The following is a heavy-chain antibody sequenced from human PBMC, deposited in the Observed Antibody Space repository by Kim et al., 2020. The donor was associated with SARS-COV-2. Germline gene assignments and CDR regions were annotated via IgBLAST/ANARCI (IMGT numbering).Heavy chain of an antibody. CDR3: ARVRYFDWLPTLAFDY. CDR2: IKQDGSEK. J-gene: IGHJ4*02. D-gene: IGHD3-9*01. Sequence: GGSLRLSCAASGFTFSSYWMSWVRQAPGKGLEWVANIKQDGSEKYYVDSVKGRFTISRDNAKNSLYLQMNSLRAEDTAVYYCARVRYFDWLPTLAFDYWGQGTLVTVSS. CDR1: GFTFSSYW. V-gene: IGHV3-7*01.